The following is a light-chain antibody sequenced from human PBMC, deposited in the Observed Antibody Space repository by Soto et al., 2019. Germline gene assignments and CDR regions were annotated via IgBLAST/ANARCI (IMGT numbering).Light chain of an antibody. Sequence: EIVLTQSPVTLSLSPGERATLSCRASQSVSSYLAWYQQKPGQAPRLLIYDASNRATGIPDRFSGSGSGTAFTLTFSSLEPEDFAVYYCQQYSNWPITFGQGTRLEIK. CDR3: QQYSNWPIT. CDR2: DAS. CDR1: QSVSSY. V-gene: IGKV3-11*01. J-gene: IGKJ5*01.